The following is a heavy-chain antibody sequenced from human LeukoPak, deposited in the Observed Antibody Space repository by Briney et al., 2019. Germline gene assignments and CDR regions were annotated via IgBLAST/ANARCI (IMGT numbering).Heavy chain of an antibody. V-gene: IGHV3-15*01. Sequence: GVSLRLSCAASGFIFSNAWMTWVRQPPGKGLEWVGHIKSKTEGGATDYAAPVKSRFTFLGDDSKNTLYLQMNSLKTEDTAVYFCATVRSGGGDWGSTYYYYMDVWGKGTTVTVSS. CDR3: ATVRSGGGDWGSTYYYYMDV. J-gene: IGHJ6*03. CDR1: GFIFSNAW. CDR2: IKSKTEGGAT. D-gene: IGHD2-21*01.